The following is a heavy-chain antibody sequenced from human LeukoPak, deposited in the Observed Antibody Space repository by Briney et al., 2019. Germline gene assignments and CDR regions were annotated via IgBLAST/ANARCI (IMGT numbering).Heavy chain of an antibody. CDR1: GFTFSSYA. Sequence: GGSLRLSCAASGFTFSSYAMHWVRQAPGKGLEWVAVISYDGSNKYYADSVKGRFTTSRDNSKNTLYLQMNSLRAEDTAVYYCARVSPARYYYDSSGYYGGFDYWGQGTLVTVSS. CDR3: ARVSPARYYYDSSGYYGGFDY. D-gene: IGHD3-22*01. V-gene: IGHV3-30-3*01. CDR2: ISYDGSNK. J-gene: IGHJ4*02.